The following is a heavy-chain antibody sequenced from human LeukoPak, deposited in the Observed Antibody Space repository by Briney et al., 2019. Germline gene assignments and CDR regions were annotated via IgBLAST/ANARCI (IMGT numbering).Heavy chain of an antibody. D-gene: IGHD6-13*01. J-gene: IGHJ4*02. CDR1: GFTFSNYA. CDR2: INDRGIAT. V-gene: IGHV3-23*01. Sequence: GGSLRLSCAASGFTFSNYAMSWVRQAPGKGLEWVSTINDRGIATYYADSVKGRFTISRDNSKNTLSLQVSSLRAEDTAIYYCAKDQQLPLILLDYWGQGTLVTVSS. CDR3: AKDQQLPLILLDY.